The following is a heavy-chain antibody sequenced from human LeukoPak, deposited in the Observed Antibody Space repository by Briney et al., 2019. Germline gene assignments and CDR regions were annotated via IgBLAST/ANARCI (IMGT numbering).Heavy chain of an antibody. CDR1: GYTFTSYY. Sequence: ASVKVSCKASGYTFTSYYMHWVRQAPGQGLEWMGIINPSGGSTSYAQKFQGRVTMTEDTSTDTAYMELSSLRSEDTAVYYCATVAGTKSNYYYYMDVWGKGTTVTVSS. CDR3: ATVAGTKSNYYYYMDV. CDR2: INPSGGST. V-gene: IGHV1-46*01. J-gene: IGHJ6*03. D-gene: IGHD1-7*01.